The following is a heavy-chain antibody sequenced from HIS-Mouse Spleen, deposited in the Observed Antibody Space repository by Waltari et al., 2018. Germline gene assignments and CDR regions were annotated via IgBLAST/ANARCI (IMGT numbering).Heavy chain of an antibody. V-gene: IGHV3-30*04. CDR2: ISYDGSNK. J-gene: IGHJ4*02. CDR3: ARAGDSSGWRDFDY. CDR1: GCTFSGYA. Sequence: QVQLVEAGGGVVQPGRSLRLPCAASGCTFSGYARHWVRQAPGKGLEWVAVISYDGSNKYYADSVKGRFTISRDNSKNTLYLQMNSLRAEDTAVYYCARAGDSSGWRDFDYWGQGTLVTVSS. D-gene: IGHD6-19*01.